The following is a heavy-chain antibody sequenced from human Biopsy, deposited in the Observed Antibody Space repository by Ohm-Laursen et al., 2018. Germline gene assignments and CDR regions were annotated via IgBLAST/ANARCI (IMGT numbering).Heavy chain of an antibody. Sequence: ASVKVSCKSSGYSFTSYYMHWVRQAPGHGLEWMGMINPSGSTTSYPQIFQGRVTMTRDTSKSTVYMELSSLRSADTAVYFCARNTGWYGDLYYFDYWGQGTLVTGSS. CDR1: GYSFTSYY. CDR3: ARNTGWYGDLYYFDY. J-gene: IGHJ4*02. V-gene: IGHV1-46*01. D-gene: IGHD6-19*01. CDR2: INPSGSTT.